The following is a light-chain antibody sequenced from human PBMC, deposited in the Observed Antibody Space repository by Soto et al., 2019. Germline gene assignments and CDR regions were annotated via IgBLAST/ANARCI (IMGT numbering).Light chain of an antibody. Sequence: QSVLTQPLSVSAAPGQKVTISCSGSSSNIGNNYVSWYQQLPGTAPKLLIYENNKRPSGIPDRFSGSKSGTSATLGITGLQTGDEADYYCGTWDSSLSAGVFGTGNKVTDL. CDR2: ENN. CDR1: SSNIGNNY. CDR3: GTWDSSLSAGV. V-gene: IGLV1-51*02. J-gene: IGLJ1*01.